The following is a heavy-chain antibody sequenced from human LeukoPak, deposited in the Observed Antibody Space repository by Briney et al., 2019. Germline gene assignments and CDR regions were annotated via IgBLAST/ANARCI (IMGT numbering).Heavy chain of an antibody. D-gene: IGHD3-22*01. J-gene: IGHJ4*02. CDR3: ARGAYYYDSSGYSLFDY. V-gene: IGHV3-30-3*01. CDR2: ISYDGSNK. CDR1: GFTFSSYA. Sequence: GGSLRRSCAASGFTFSSYAMHWVRQAPGKGLEWVAVISYDGSNKYYADSVKGRFTISRDNSKNTLYLQMNSLRAEDTAVYYCARGAYYYDSSGYSLFDYWGQGTLVNVSS.